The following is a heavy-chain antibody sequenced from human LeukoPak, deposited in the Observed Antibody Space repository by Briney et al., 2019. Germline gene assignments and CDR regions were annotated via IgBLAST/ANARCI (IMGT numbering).Heavy chain of an antibody. CDR2: IYSGGST. V-gene: IGHV3-53*01. CDR3: AREIIQLPGYFDY. CDR1: GVTIRSNY. J-gene: IGHJ4*02. Sequence: GGSLTRYWAAPGVTIRSNYMSWVRQAPGKGLEWVSVIYSGGSTYYADSVKGRFTISRDNSKNTLYLQMNSLRAEDTAVYYCAREIIQLPGYFDYWGQGTLVTVSS. D-gene: IGHD5-18*01.